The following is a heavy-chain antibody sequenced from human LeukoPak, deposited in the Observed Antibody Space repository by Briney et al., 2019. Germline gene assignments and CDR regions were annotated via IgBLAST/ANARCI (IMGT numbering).Heavy chain of an antibody. CDR3: ARGNIAAAGTPTVNWFDP. V-gene: IGHV4-59*11. D-gene: IGHD6-13*01. CDR1: GASISSHY. J-gene: IGHJ5*02. CDR2: IHYSGST. Sequence: SETLSLTCSVSGASISSHYWSWTRQPPGEGLEWIGYIHYSGSTNCNPSLKSRVTISLDTSKNQFSLKLSSVTAADTAVYYCARGNIAAAGTPTVNWFDPWGQGTLVTVSS.